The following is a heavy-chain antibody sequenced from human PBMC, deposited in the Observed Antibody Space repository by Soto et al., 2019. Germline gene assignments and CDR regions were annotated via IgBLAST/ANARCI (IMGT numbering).Heavy chain of an antibody. Sequence: SETLSLTCTVSDGSISSYYWSWIRQPTGKGLEWIGYIYYSPSTNYNPSLKSRVTISVDTSKNQFSLKLSSVTAADTAVYYCARDSALIAVAESRHIYYGMDVWGQGTTVTVSS. J-gene: IGHJ6*02. CDR1: DGSISSYY. CDR3: ARDSALIAVAESRHIYYGMDV. CDR2: IYYSPST. D-gene: IGHD6-19*01. V-gene: IGHV4-59*01.